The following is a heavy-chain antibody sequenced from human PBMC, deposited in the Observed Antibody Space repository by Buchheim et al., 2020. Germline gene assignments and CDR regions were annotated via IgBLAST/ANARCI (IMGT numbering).Heavy chain of an antibody. V-gene: IGHV3-7*01. Sequence: VQLQESGPGLVKPSGTLSLTCAVSGGSIISSNWWSWVRQPPGKGLEWVANIKQDGSEKYYVDSVKGRFTISRDIAKNSVLLQMNSLRAEDTAVYYCAAGITAAGPEYWGQGTL. CDR1: GGSIISSNW. D-gene: IGHD6-13*01. J-gene: IGHJ4*02. CDR3: AAGITAAGPEY. CDR2: IKQDGSEK.